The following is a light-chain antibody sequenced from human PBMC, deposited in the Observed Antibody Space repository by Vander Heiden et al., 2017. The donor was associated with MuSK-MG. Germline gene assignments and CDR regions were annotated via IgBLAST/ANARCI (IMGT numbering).Light chain of an antibody. CDR3: QQDGSSRET. V-gene: IGKV3-20*01. CDR2: GAS. J-gene: IGKJ1*01. CDR1: QSVSSSY. Sequence: DIVLTQSPGTLSLSPGERATLSCRASQSVSSSYLAWYQQKPGQAPRLLIYGASSRATGIPDRFSGSGSGTDFTLTISRLEPEDFAVYYCQQDGSSRETFGQGTKVEIK.